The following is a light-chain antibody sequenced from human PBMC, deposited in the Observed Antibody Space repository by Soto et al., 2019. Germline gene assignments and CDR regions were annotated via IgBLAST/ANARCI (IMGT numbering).Light chain of an antibody. J-gene: IGLJ1*01. CDR3: CSYADGSIYF. CDR2: YVD. CDR1: SRDVGAYDY. Sequence: QSVLTQPASVSGSPGQSIAISCTGTSRDVGAYDYVSWYLQYPDKAPQVLIYYVDHRPSGVSSRFSGSKSGNTASLTISGLQAEDEGDYYCCSYADGSIYFFGTGTKVTVL. V-gene: IGLV2-14*03.